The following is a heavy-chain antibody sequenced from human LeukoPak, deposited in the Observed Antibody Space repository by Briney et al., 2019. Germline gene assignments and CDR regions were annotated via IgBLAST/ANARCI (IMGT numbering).Heavy chain of an antibody. CDR1: GGSISSSSYY. V-gene: IGHV4-39*01. CDR3: ASNEWSGYYFDY. CDR2: IYSSGST. Sequence: SETLSLTCTVSGGSISSSSYYWGWIRQSPGQGLEWIGSIYSSGSTYYNPSLKSRVTISIDTSKNQLSLKMSPVTAADTALYFCASNEWSGYYFDYWGQGTLVTVSS. D-gene: IGHD3-3*01. J-gene: IGHJ4*02.